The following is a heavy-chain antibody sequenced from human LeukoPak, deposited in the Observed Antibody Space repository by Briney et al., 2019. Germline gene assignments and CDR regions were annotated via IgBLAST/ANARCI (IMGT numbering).Heavy chain of an antibody. J-gene: IGHJ6*02. Sequence: ASVKVSCKASGYTLTTYGITWVRQAPGQGLEWMGWISGYNGNTNYSQKYQGRVTLTTDTSTNTAYMELRSLKPDDPAVYYCASASITMIRGVIYFYYGVDVWGQGTTVTVSS. CDR3: ASASITMIRGVIYFYYGVDV. D-gene: IGHD3-10*01. CDR2: ISGYNGNT. CDR1: GYTLTTYG. V-gene: IGHV1-18*01.